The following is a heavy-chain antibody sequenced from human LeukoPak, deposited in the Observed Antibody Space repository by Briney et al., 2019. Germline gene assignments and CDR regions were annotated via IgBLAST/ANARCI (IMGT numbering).Heavy chain of an antibody. D-gene: IGHD3-22*01. CDR1: IGSIGSYY. J-gene: IGHJ3*02. Sequence: PPETLSLTCTLSIGSIGSYYWSWIRQPPGKGLEWIGYLYYSGSTNYSPSLKSRVTISVDTSKNQFSLKLSSVTASDTAMYYCARSERITMILGGAFDIWGQGTMVTVSS. V-gene: IGHV4-59*08. CDR3: ARSERITMILGGAFDI. CDR2: LYYSGST.